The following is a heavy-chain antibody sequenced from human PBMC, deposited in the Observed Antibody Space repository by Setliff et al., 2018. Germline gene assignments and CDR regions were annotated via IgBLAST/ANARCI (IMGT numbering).Heavy chain of an antibody. CDR3: ARDVYDFRTGQGGP. CDR2: ISGSGGST. V-gene: IGHV3-23*01. CDR1: YFTFNRDA. D-gene: IGHD3-3*01. Sequence: PGGSLRLSCAASYFTFNRDALSWVRQAPGKGLEWVAAISGSGGSTYYANSVKGRFIVSRDNTKNSLYLQMNSLRAEDTAVYFCARDVYDFRTGQGGPWGQGTRVTVSS. J-gene: IGHJ5*02.